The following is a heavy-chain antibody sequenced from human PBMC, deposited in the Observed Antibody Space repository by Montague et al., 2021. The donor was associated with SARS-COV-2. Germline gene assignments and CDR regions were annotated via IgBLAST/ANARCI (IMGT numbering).Heavy chain of an antibody. D-gene: IGHD3-9*01. CDR3: ARDSAYYDILTGYLGGKNYYYYYGMDV. V-gene: IGHV3-30-3*01. J-gene: IGHJ6*02. Sequence: SLRLSCXASGFTFSSYAMHWVRQAPGKGLEWVAVISYDGSNKYYXDSVKGRFTISRDNSKNTLYLQMNSLRAEDTAVYYCARDSAYYDILTGYLGGKNYYYYYGMDVWGQGTTVTVSS. CDR1: GFTFSSYA. CDR2: ISYDGSNK.